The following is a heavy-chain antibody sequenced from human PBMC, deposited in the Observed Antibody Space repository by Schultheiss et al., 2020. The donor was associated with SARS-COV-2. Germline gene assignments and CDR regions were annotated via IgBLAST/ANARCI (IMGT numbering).Heavy chain of an antibody. CDR3: AKEGSGYYYDY. CDR1: GFTFSNYG. Sequence: GESLKISCAASGFTFSNYGMHWVRQAPGKGLEWVSVIYSGGSTYYADSVKGRFTISRDNSKNTLYLQMNSLRAEDTAVYYCAKEGSGYYYDYWGQGTLVTVSS. V-gene: IGHV3-NL1*01. CDR2: IYSGGST. J-gene: IGHJ4*02. D-gene: IGHD3-22*01.